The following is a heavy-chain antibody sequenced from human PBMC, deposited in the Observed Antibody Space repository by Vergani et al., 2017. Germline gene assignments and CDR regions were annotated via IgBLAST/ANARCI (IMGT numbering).Heavy chain of an antibody. V-gene: IGHV5-51*01. CDR1: GYSFTSYW. CDR3: ARSRPLYSGSPDAFDI. D-gene: IGHD1-26*01. Sequence: EVQLVQSGAEVKKPRESLKISCKGSGYSFTSYWIGWVRQMPGKGLEWMGIIYPGDSDTRYSPSFQGQVTISADKSISTAYLQWSSLKASDTAMYYCARSRPLYSGSPDAFDIWGQGTMVTVSS. CDR2: IYPGDSDT. J-gene: IGHJ3*02.